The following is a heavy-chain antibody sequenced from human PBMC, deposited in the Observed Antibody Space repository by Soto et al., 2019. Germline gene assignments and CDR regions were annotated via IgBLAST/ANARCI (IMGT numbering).Heavy chain of an antibody. CDR2: ISQSGNT. CDR1: SGSFSGYY. V-gene: IGHV4-34*01. J-gene: IGHJ4*02. D-gene: IGHD6-6*01. CDR3: ARAPKVSGSSQTRPDF. Sequence: SETLSLTCSIYSGSFSGYYWSWIRQPPGKGLEWIGEISQSGNTNYSPSLKSRVSISIDTSKKQFSLNLASVSAADTAVYYCARAPKVSGSSQTRPDFWGQRTLVTVPS.